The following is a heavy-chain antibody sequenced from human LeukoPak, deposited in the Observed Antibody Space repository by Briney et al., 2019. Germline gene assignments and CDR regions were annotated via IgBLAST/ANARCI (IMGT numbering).Heavy chain of an antibody. CDR2: INHSGST. CDR1: GGSFSGYY. Sequence: SETLSLTCAVYGGSFSGYYWSWIRQPPGKGLEWIGEINHSGSTNYNPSLKSRVTISVDTSKNQFSLKLSSVTAADTAVYYCARPPNYYGSGSYYTNWGQGTLVTVSS. J-gene: IGHJ4*02. CDR3: ARPPNYYGSGSYYTN. V-gene: IGHV4-34*01. D-gene: IGHD3-10*01.